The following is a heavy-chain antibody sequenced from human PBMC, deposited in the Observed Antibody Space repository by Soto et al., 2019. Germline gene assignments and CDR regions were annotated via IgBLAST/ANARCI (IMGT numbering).Heavy chain of an antibody. J-gene: IGHJ3*02. CDR3: ARAPRIIVGATTSTSGAFDI. CDR2: ISAYNGNT. V-gene: IGHV1-18*01. D-gene: IGHD1-26*01. Sequence: ASVKVSCKASGYTFTSYAISWVQQAPGQGLEWMGWISAYNGNTNYAQKLQGRVTMTTDTSTSTAYMELRSLRSDDTAVYYCARAPRIIVGATTSTSGAFDIWGQGTMVTVSS. CDR1: GYTFTSYA.